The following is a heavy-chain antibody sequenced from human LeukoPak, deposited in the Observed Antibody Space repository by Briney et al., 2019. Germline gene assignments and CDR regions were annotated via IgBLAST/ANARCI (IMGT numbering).Heavy chain of an antibody. Sequence: SETLSLTCTVSGGSISSYYWSWIRQPPGKGLEWIGSIYYSGSTYYNPSLKSRVTISVDTSKNQFSLKLSSVTAADTAVYYCARLYDSSGYGYYFDYWGQGTLVTVSS. V-gene: IGHV4-59*05. CDR1: GGSISSYY. D-gene: IGHD3-22*01. J-gene: IGHJ4*02. CDR2: IYYSGST. CDR3: ARLYDSSGYGYYFDY.